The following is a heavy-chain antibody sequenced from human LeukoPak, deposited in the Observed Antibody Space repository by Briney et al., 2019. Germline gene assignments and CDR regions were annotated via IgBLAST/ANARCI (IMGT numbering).Heavy chain of an antibody. CDR2: MNPNSGNT. D-gene: IGHD3-10*01. V-gene: IGHV1-8*01. Sequence: ASVKVSFKASGYTFTSYDINWVRQAPGQGLEWMGWMNPNSGNTGYAQKFQGRVTMTRNTAISTAYMELSSLRSEDTAVYYCARGYYGSGRVDYWGQGTLVTVSS. CDR3: ARGYYGSGRVDY. CDR1: GYTFTSYD. J-gene: IGHJ4*02.